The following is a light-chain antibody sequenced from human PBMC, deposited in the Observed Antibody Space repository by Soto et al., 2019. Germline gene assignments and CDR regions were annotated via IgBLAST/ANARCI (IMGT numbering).Light chain of an antibody. V-gene: IGKV1-6*01. CDR2: AAS. CDR3: LQDYNYIWT. J-gene: IGKJ1*01. Sequence: AIQMTQSPSSLSASVGDRVTITCRTSQDIRNALGWFQQKPGKAPKLLIYAASTLKSGVPSRFSGSASGTDFALTISGLQPEDFATYYCLQDYNYIWTFGQGTRVEI. CDR1: QDIRNA.